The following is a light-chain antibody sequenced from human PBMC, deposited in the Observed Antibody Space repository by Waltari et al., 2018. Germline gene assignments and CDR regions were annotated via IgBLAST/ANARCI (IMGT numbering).Light chain of an antibody. CDR2: EVS. Sequence: QSALTQPASASGSPGQSITISCTGTSSDVGSYNLVSWYQQHPGKAPKLMMYEVSKRPSGVSNRFSGSKSANTASLTISGLQAEDEADYHCCSYVGSSTWVYGGGTKLTVL. V-gene: IGLV2-23*02. CDR1: SSDVGSYNL. CDR3: CSYVGSSTWV. J-gene: IGLJ3*02.